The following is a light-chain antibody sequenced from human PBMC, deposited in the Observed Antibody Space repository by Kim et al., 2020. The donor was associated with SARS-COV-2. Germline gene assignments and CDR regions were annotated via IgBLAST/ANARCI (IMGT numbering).Light chain of an antibody. Sequence: PGGPTPLTCASATGAVPSDSCPKWFQLKPGQAPRPLIYSTNNKHSWTPARFSGSLLGGKAALTLSGVQPEDEAEYYCVLHYSGAQVFGGGTKVTVL. J-gene: IGLJ3*02. CDR3: VLHYSGAQV. CDR1: TGAVPSDSC. CDR2: STN. V-gene: IGLV7-43*01.